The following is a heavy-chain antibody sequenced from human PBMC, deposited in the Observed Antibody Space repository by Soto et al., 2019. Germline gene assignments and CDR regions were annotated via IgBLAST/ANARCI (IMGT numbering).Heavy chain of an antibody. CDR3: ARDMGYSSGHGFDY. V-gene: IGHV3-7*01. D-gene: IGHD6-19*01. CDR1: GFTFSSYW. CDR2: IKQDGSNK. Sequence: EVQLVESGGGLVQPGGSLRLSCAASGFTFSSYWMSWVRQAPGKGLEWVANIKQDGSNKYYADSVKGRFTISRDNSKNTLYLQMNSLRAEDTALYYCARDMGYSSGHGFDYWGQGTLVTVSS. J-gene: IGHJ4*02.